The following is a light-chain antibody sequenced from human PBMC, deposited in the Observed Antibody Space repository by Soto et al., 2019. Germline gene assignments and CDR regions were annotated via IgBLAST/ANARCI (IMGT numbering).Light chain of an antibody. J-gene: IGLJ1*01. V-gene: IGLV1-44*01. CDR1: SSNIGSST. Sequence: QAVVTQPPSASGTPGQRVTISCSGSSSNIGSSTVTWYQQLPGTAPKLLIHSNNHRPSGIPDRFSGSKSGTSASLAIGGLQSEDEADYYCAAWDDSLNGYVFGTGTKLTVL. CDR2: SNN. CDR3: AAWDDSLNGYV.